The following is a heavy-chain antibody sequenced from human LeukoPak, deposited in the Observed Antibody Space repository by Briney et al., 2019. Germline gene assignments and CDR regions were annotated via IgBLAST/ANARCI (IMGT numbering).Heavy chain of an antibody. D-gene: IGHD1-26*01. CDR3: ARAPGAEGY. CDR1: GFTVSSRY. CDR2: IYSSGST. V-gene: IGHV3-66*01. J-gene: IGHJ4*02. Sequence: GGSLRLSCAASGFTVSSRYMTWVRQAPGKGLEWVSGIYSSGSTYYADSVTGRFTISRDSSTDTLYIQINSLRAEDTAVYYCARAPGAEGYWGQGTLVTVSS.